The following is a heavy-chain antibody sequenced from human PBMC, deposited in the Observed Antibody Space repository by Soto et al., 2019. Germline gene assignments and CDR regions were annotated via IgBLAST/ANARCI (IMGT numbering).Heavy chain of an antibody. D-gene: IGHD3-16*02. V-gene: IGHV4-30-2*01. CDR3: ARESGSDRYSTYNWFDP. CDR1: GGSISSGTYS. Sequence: QLQLQESGSGLVKPSQTLSLTCAVSGGSISSGTYSWSWIRQPPGKGLEWIGYIYYSGNTYYNPSFGSRVTISVDRSKNQFSLKLSSLTAADTAVYYCARESGSDRYSTYNWFDPWGQGTLVTVSS. CDR2: IYYSGNT. J-gene: IGHJ5*02.